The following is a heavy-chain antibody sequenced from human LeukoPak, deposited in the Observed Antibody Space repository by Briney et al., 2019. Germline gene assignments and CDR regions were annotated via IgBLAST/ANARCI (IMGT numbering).Heavy chain of an antibody. CDR2: IYYSGST. V-gene: IGHV4-59*01. D-gene: IGHD2-2*02. CDR1: GGSISSYY. CDR3: ARDAPAAIGYYYYYMDV. J-gene: IGHJ6*03. Sequence: SETLSLTCTVSGGSISSYYWSWIRQPPGKGLEWIGYIYYSGSTNYNPSLKSRVTISVDTSKNQFSLKLSSVTAADTAVYYCARDAPAAIGYYYYYMDVWGKGTTVTVSS.